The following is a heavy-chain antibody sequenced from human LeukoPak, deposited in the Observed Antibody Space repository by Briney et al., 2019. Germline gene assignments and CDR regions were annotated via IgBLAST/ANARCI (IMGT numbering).Heavy chain of an antibody. CDR1: GGTFSSYA. D-gene: IGHD3-3*01. CDR2: IIPIFGTA. Sequence: SVKVSCKASGGTFSSYAISWVRQAPGQGLEWMGGIIPIFGTANYAQKFQGRVTITADESTSTAYMELSSLRAEDTAVYYCAKDPVGYDFWSGYHDYWGQGTLVTVSS. J-gene: IGHJ4*02. CDR3: AKDPVGYDFWSGYHDY. V-gene: IGHV1-69*13.